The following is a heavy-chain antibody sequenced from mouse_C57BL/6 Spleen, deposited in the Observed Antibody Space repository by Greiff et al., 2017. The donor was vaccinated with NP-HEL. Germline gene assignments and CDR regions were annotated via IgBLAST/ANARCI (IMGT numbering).Heavy chain of an antibody. Sequence: EVMLVESGGDLVKPGGSLKLSCAASGFTFSSYGMSWVRQTPDKRLEWVATISSGGSYTYYPDSVKGRFTISRDNAKNTLYLQMSSLKSEDTAMYYCARPLSNPPWYFDVWGTGTTVTVSS. CDR1: GFTFSSYG. D-gene: IGHD6-5*01. J-gene: IGHJ1*03. V-gene: IGHV5-6*01. CDR3: ARPLSNPPWYFDV. CDR2: ISSGGSYT.